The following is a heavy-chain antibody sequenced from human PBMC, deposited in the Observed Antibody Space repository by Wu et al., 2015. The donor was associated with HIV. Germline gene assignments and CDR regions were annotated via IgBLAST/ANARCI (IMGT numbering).Heavy chain of an antibody. Sequence: VRLEQSGPELKKPGTTVKISCKLSGYTFSDFYIHWVQQTPGKGLEWMGWISAYNGNTNYVQKLQGRVTMTTDTSTSTAYMEVRSLRSDDTAVYYCARVLYDSSSWPVYFDYWGQGTLVTVSS. CDR1: GYTFSDFY. CDR2: ISAYNGNT. V-gene: IGHV1-18*04. D-gene: IGHD3-22*01. CDR3: ARVLYDSSSWPVYFDY. J-gene: IGHJ4*02.